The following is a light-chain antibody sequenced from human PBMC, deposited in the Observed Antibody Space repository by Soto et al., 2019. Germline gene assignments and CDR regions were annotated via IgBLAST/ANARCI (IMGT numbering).Light chain of an antibody. V-gene: IGKV3-11*01. Sequence: EIVLTQSPATLSLSPGDTATLSCRASQSVSAYLAWYQHKPGQAPRLLISDASTRATGVPARFSGSGSGTDFTLTISSLQPEAFAVYYCQQRSNRPPYTFGHGTKVEI. CDR3: QQRSNRPPYT. CDR2: DAS. J-gene: IGKJ2*01. CDR1: QSVSAY.